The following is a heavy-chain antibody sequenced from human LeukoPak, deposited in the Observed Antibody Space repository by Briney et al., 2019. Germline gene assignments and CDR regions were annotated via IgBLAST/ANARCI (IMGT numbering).Heavy chain of an antibody. Sequence: GGSLRLSCAASGFIFSSYGMHWVRQAPGKGLKWVAVISYDESNEYYADSVKGRFTISRDSSKNTLYLQMNSLRSEDTAVYYCARSFYFGSGTPAHFDKWGQGTLVTVSS. CDR3: ARSFYFGSGTPAHFDK. CDR1: GFIFSSYG. V-gene: IGHV3-30*03. J-gene: IGHJ4*02. CDR2: ISYDESNE. D-gene: IGHD3-10*01.